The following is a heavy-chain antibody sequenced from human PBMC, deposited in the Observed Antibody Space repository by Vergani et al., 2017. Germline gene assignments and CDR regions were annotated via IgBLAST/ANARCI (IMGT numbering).Heavy chain of an antibody. D-gene: IGHD6-6*01. CDR1: GFSLSTCGVS. Sequence: QVTLKESGPTLVTPTQPLTLTCTVSGFSLSTCGVSVAWIGQPPGKALEWLALLYWKDDKRYSPFLKSRLNITKDTSKNQVVLTMTNMNPEDTAKYFCSHRGWGIPGRRTGQVGINWLDRWGAGTQVTVSS. CDR3: SHRGWGIPGRRTGQVGINWLDR. J-gene: IGHJ5*02. V-gene: IGHV2-5*01. CDR2: LYWKDDK.